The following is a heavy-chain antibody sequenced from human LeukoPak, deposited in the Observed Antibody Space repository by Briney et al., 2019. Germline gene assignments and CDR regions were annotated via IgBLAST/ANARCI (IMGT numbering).Heavy chain of an antibody. J-gene: IGHJ4*02. V-gene: IGHV3-30*03. CDR3: ARGEGYNFFDS. CDR2: ISYDGSNK. Sequence: GGSLRLSCAASGFTFSSYGMHWVRQAPGKGLEWVAVISYDGSNKYYADSVKGRFTISRDNSKNTVYLQMNSLRAEDTAVYYCARGEGYNFFDSWGQGTLVTVSS. D-gene: IGHD5-24*01. CDR1: GFTFSSYG.